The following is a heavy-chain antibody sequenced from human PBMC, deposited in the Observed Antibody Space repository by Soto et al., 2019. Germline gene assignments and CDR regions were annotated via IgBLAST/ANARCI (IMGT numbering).Heavy chain of an antibody. CDR1: GFTFSSYG. CDR3: ARDPAATLYGMDV. D-gene: IGHD6-13*01. V-gene: IGHV3-33*01. Sequence: QVKLVESGGGVVQPGRSLRLSCAASGFTFSSYGMHWVRQAPGKGLEWVAVIWYDGSNKYYADSVKGRFTISRDNSKNTLYLQMNSLRAEDTAVYYCARDPAATLYGMDVWGQGTTVTVSS. J-gene: IGHJ6*02. CDR2: IWYDGSNK.